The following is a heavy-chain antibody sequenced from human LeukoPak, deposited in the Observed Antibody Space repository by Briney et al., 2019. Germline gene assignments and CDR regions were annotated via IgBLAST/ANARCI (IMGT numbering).Heavy chain of an antibody. CDR2: TSGGNGAT. CDR3: AKSYYYGSGSPSLDY. CDR1: GFTFSSYA. Sequence: GGSLRLSCAASGFTFSSYAMTWVRRAPGKGLEWVSGTSGGNGATYYADSVKGRFTISTDNSKNTLYLQMNSLRVEDTAVYYCAKSYYYGSGSPSLDYWGQGTLVTVSS. J-gene: IGHJ4*02. V-gene: IGHV3-23*01. D-gene: IGHD3-10*01.